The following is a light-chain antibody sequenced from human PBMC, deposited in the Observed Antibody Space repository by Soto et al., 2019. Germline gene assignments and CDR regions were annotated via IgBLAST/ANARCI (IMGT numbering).Light chain of an antibody. CDR2: DVS. CDR3: CSYAGSHSWV. J-gene: IGLJ3*02. V-gene: IGLV2-11*01. CDR1: SSDVGGYNY. Sequence: QSALTQPRSVSGSPGQSVTISCTGTSSDVGGYNYVSWYQQHPGKAPKLIINDVSKRPSGVPDRFSGSKSGNTASLTISGLQAEDEADYYCCSYAGSHSWVFGGGTKLTV.